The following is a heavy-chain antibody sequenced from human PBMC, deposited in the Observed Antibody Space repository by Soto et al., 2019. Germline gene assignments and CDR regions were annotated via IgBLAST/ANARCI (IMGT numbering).Heavy chain of an antibody. V-gene: IGHV4-59*08. J-gene: IGHJ6*03. D-gene: IGHD3-3*01. CDR1: GGSISSYY. Sequence: SETLSLTCTVSGGSISSYYWSWIRQPPGKGLEWFGYIYYSGSTNYNPSLKSRVTISVDTSKNQFSLKLSSVTAADTAVYYCARTYYDFWSGENLRYYYYMDVWGKGTTVTVSS. CDR2: IYYSGST. CDR3: ARTYYDFWSGENLRYYYYMDV.